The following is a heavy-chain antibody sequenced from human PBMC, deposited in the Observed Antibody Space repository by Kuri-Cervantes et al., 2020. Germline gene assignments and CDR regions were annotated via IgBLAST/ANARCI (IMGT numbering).Heavy chain of an antibody. J-gene: IGHJ4*02. CDR3: AKDQSEWLAKYSFDS. CDR2: ISWSGDIV. CDR1: GFTFDDYG. V-gene: IGHV3-9*01. Sequence: SLKISCAASGFTFDDYGMSWVRQLPGKGLEWVSSISWSGDIVRYAASVEGRFTVSRDNAKNSLYLQMDNLKAEDTALYYCAKDQSEWLAKYSFDSWGQGTPVTVSS. D-gene: IGHD6-19*01.